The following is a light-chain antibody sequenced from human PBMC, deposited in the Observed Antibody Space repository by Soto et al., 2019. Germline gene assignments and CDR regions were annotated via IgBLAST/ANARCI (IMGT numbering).Light chain of an antibody. V-gene: IGKV1-27*01. CDR2: AAS. CDR3: QEHHGDLPVA. CDR1: QAIDQS. J-gene: IGKJ3*01. Sequence: DIQMTQSPSSLSASVGDRVTITCRSSQAIDQSVAWSQQKPGQVPKLLIYAASTLHSGVPSRFSGSGSGTHFTLTITGLQPEDVATYFCQEHHGDLPVAFGPGTTVDV.